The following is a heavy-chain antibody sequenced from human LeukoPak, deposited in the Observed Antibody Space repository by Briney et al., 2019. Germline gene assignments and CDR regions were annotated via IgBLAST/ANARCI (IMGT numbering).Heavy chain of an antibody. CDR1: GFTFSSYW. J-gene: IGHJ4*02. CDR2: INSDGSST. CDR3: QGSSSWYGPFDY. Sequence: GGSLRLSCAASGFTFSSYWMHWVRQAPGKGLVWVSRINSDGSSTSYADSVKGRFTISRDNAKNTLYLQMNSLRAEDTAVYYCQGSSSWYGPFDYWGQGTLVTVSS. D-gene: IGHD6-13*01. V-gene: IGHV3-74*01.